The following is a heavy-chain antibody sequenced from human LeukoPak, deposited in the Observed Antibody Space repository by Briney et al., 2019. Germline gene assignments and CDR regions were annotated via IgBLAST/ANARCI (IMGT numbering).Heavy chain of an antibody. J-gene: IGHJ4*02. Sequence: GGSLRLSYAAAGFKFSGDWMTRVRQAPGKGLEWVANIKQDGSEKYYVDSVKGRFTISRDNSKNTLYLQMHSLRAEDTAVYYCAKDLYALGRLPTSLSSYWGQGTLVTVSS. V-gene: IGHV3-7*05. CDR2: IKQDGSEK. CDR1: GFKFSGDW. D-gene: IGHD3-16*01. CDR3: AKDLYALGRLPTSLSSY.